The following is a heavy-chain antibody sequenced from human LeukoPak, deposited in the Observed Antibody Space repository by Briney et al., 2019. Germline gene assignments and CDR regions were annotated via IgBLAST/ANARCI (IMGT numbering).Heavy chain of an antibody. V-gene: IGHV3-53*01. CDR1: GFTVSSNY. Sequence: PGGSLRLSCAVSGFTVSSNYMSWVRQAPGKGLEWVSLIYSGGSTYYADSVKGRFTTSRDNSKNTLHLQMNSLRAEDTAVYYCARVVVDTEYYYYYMDVWGKGTTVTVSS. CDR3: ARVVVDTEYYYYYMDV. CDR2: IYSGGST. D-gene: IGHD2-2*01. J-gene: IGHJ6*03.